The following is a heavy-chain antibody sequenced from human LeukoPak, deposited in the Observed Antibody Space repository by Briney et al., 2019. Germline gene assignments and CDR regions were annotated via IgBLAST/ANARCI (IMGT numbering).Heavy chain of an antibody. CDR2: ISGSGGST. V-gene: IGHV3-23*01. D-gene: IGHD1-26*01. CDR3: ASPGSYLDYGMDV. J-gene: IGHJ6*02. CDR1: GFTFSSYA. Sequence: GGSLRLSCAASGFTFSSYAMSWVRQAPGKGLEWVSAISGSGGSTYYAASVTGRFTISRDNSKNTLYLQMNSLRAEDTAVYYCASPGSYLDYGMDVWGQGTTVTVSS.